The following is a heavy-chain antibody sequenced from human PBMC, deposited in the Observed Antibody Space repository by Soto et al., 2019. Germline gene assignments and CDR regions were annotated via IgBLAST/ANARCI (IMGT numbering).Heavy chain of an antibody. J-gene: IGHJ6*02. V-gene: IGHV1-58*02. Sequence: QMQLVQSGPEVKKPGTSVKVSCKTSGFTFTSSAMQWVRQARGQRLEWIGWIVVGSGHTNYAQKFKERVTITRDMSTSTAYMELSSLRSEDTAMYYCAAASSTSGGYYGMDVWGQGTTVTVSS. CDR1: GFTFTSSA. D-gene: IGHD2-2*01. CDR2: IVVGSGHT. CDR3: AAASSTSGGYYGMDV.